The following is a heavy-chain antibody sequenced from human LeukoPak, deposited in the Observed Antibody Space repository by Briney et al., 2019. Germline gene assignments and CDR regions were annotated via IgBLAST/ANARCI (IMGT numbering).Heavy chain of an antibody. CDR2: IHYSEST. CDR3: ARVHLERLRLDV. D-gene: IGHD2-21*02. V-gene: IGHV4-31*03. CDR1: GGSINSGDYF. Sequence: SQTLSLTCTVSGGSINSGDYFWSWIRQHPGKGLEWIGYIHYSESTHYNPSLKTRITISLDRSKNEFSLKLSSVTAADTAVYYCARVHLERLRLDVWGQGTTVTVSS. J-gene: IGHJ6*02.